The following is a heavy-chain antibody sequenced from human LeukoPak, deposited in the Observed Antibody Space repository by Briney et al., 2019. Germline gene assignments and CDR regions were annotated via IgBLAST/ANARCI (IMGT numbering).Heavy chain of an antibody. CDR3: AKGGSSWSEIDY. V-gene: IGHV3-23*01. Sequence: GGSLRLSCAASGFTFSSYWMSWVRQAPGKGLEWVSAISGSGERTYHADSVKGRFTISRDNSKNMLYLQMNSLRAEDTAVYYCAKGGSSWSEIDYWGQGTLVTVSS. D-gene: IGHD6-13*01. CDR2: ISGSGERT. CDR1: GFTFSSYW. J-gene: IGHJ4*02.